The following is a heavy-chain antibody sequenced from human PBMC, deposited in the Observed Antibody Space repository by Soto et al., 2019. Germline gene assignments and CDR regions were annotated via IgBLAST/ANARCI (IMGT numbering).Heavy chain of an antibody. CDR3: AKGVIPEILYYFDY. CDR2: ISWNSGSI. D-gene: IGHD2-21*01. J-gene: IGHJ4*02. CDR1: GFTFDDYA. Sequence: EVQLVESGGGLVQPGRSLRLSCAASGFTFDDYAMHWVRQAPGKGLEWVSGISWNSGSIGYVDSVKGRFTISRDNAKNSLYLQMNSLRAEDTALYYCAKGVIPEILYYFDYWGQGTLVTVSS. V-gene: IGHV3-9*01.